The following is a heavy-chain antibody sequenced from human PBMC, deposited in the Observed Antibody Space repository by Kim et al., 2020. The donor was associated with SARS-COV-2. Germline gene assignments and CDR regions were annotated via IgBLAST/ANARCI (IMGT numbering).Heavy chain of an antibody. Sequence: ASVKVSCKASGYTFMSFGVSWVRHAPGQGLQWMGWSSPYNGLTNYADNFQGRLTLTTDTSTNTAYMELGSLGSDDTAVYYCARIERPPGGPSINWFERFRFYFYGMDVWGQGTAVTVSS. CDR3: ARIERPPGGPSINWFERFRFYFYGMDV. V-gene: IGHV1-18*01. CDR2: SSPYNGLT. D-gene: IGHD1-1*01. CDR1: GYTFMSFG. J-gene: IGHJ6*02.